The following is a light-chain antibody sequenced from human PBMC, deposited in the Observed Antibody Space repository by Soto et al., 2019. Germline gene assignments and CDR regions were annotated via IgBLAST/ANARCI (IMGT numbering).Light chain of an antibody. CDR3: QKPNIFPFLT. Sequence: DIQMTQSPSSVSASVGDRVTITCRASQGISSWLAWYQQKPGKAPKLLIYAASSLQSGVPSRFSGSGSGTDFTLTITSLQLEFFSPYYCQKPNIFPFLTLGGGTKVNIK. CDR1: QGISSW. CDR2: AAS. J-gene: IGKJ4*01. V-gene: IGKV1-12*02.